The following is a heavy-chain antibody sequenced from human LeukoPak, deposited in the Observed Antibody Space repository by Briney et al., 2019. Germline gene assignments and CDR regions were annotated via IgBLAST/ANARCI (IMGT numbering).Heavy chain of an antibody. Sequence: GGSLRLSCAASGFTFSSYSMNWVRQAPGKGLEWVSSISSSSSYIYYADSVKGRFTISRDNSKNTLYLQMNSLRAEDTAVYYCARGTFGVVVSPAYYYYGMDVWGQGTTVTVS. CDR3: ARGTFGVVVSPAYYYYGMDV. V-gene: IGHV3-21*01. J-gene: IGHJ6*02. CDR1: GFTFSSYS. D-gene: IGHD3-3*01. CDR2: ISSSSSYI.